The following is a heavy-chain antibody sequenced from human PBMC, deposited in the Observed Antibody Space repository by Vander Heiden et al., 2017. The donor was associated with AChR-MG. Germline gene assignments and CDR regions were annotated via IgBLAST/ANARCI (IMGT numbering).Heavy chain of an antibody. V-gene: IGHV1-2*04. D-gene: IGHD6-6*01. J-gene: IGHJ3*02. Sequence: QVQLVQSGAEVKKPGASVKVYCKASGYTFPGDDMHWGRQAPGQGLEWMGWINPNSGGTNYAQKFQGWVTMTRDTSISTAYMELSRLRSDDTAVYYCARPRSRIAARQDAFDIWGQGTMVTVSS. CDR2: INPNSGGT. CDR1: GYTFPGDD. CDR3: ARPRSRIAARQDAFDI.